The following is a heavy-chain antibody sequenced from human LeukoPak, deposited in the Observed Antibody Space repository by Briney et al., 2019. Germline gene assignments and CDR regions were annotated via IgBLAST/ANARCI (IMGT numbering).Heavy chain of an antibody. CDR3: ARGLIYFEV. CDR1: GFTFSTYW. CDR2: IKDDGSEK. D-gene: IGHD3-9*01. Sequence: PGGSLRLSCPASGFTFSTYWMILVRQAPGKGLEAVANIKDDGSEKSYEDSVKGGFTISRDNANKAVDLQMDTLRDEYTPVYCCARGLIYFEVWGQGTLVSVSS. V-gene: IGHV3-7*04. J-gene: IGHJ4*02.